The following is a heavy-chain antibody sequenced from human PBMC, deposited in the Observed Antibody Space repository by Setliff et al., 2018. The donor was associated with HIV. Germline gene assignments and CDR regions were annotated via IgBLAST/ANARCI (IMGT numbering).Heavy chain of an antibody. J-gene: IGHJ3*02. CDR1: GYTFTSYG. CDR2: ISAYNGNT. D-gene: IGHD6-19*01. V-gene: IGHV1-18*01. Sequence: ASVKVSCKASGYTFTSYGISWVRQAPGQGLEWMGWISAYNGNTDYAQKLQGRVTMTTDTSTSTAYMELRSLSSEDTAVYYCARDQTGVAAAAFGGGSAWSDEGFDIWGQGTMVTVSS. CDR3: ARDQTGVAAAAFGGGSAWSDEGFDI.